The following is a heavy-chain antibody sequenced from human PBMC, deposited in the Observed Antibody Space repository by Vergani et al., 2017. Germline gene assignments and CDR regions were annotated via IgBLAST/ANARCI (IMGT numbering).Heavy chain of an antibody. CDR2: IYSGGST. V-gene: IGHV3-53*04. CDR3: ARSRFSVAHFDY. D-gene: IGHD3-3*01. Sequence: EVQLVESGGGLVQPGGSLRLSCAASGFTVSSNYMSWVRQAPGKGLEWVSVIYSGGSTYYADSVKGRFTISRHNSNNTLYLQMNSLRAEDTAVYYCARSRFSVAHFDYWGQGTLVTVSS. J-gene: IGHJ4*02. CDR1: GFTVSSNY.